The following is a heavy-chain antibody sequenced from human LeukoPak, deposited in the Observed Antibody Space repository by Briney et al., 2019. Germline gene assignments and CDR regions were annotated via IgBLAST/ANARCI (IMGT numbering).Heavy chain of an antibody. CDR3: ARDLKMGYSSGRYSWGTGSSNDY. CDR2: ISAYNGNT. J-gene: IGHJ4*02. V-gene: IGHV1-18*01. CDR1: GYTFTSYD. D-gene: IGHD6-19*01. Sequence: ASVKVSCKASGYTFTSYDINWVRQAPGQGLEWMGWISAYNGNTNYAQKFQGRITMTTDTSTSTAYMELRSLRSDDTAVYYCARDLKMGYSSGRYSWGTGSSNDYWGQGTLVTVSS.